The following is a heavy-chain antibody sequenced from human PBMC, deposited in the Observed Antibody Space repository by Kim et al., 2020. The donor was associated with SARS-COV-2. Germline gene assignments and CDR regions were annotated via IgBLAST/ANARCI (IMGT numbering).Heavy chain of an antibody. D-gene: IGHD3-22*01. CDR1: GGSISSGGYY. V-gene: IGHV4-31*03. Sequence: SETLSLTCTVSGGSISSGGYYWSWIRQHPGKGLEWIGYIYYSGSTYYNPSLKSRVTISVDTSKNQFSLKLSSVTAAATAVYYCARVHRYYDSSGYIDYWGRGTRVTLPS. CDR3: ARVHRYYDSSGYIDY. J-gene: IGHJ4*02. CDR2: IYYSGST.